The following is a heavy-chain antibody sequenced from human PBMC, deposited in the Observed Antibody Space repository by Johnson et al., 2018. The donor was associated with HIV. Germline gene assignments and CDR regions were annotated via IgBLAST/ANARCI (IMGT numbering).Heavy chain of an antibody. J-gene: IGHJ3*01. CDR3: ARRAYGSRSFSDAFDL. Sequence: VQLVESGGGVVQPGGSLRLSCAASGFTFSSYDMHWVRQATGKGLEWVSAIGTAGDTYYPGSVKGRFTISREHAKNSLYLQMNSLGVGDTAVYYCARRAYGSRSFSDAFDLWGPGTTVIVSS. CDR2: IGTAGDT. V-gene: IGHV3-13*01. CDR1: GFTFSSYD. D-gene: IGHD3-10*01.